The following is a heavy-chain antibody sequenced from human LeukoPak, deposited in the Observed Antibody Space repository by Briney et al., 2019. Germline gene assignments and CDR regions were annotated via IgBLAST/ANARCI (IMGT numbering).Heavy chain of an antibody. CDR3: AGGLHYYDSSGYFPAGYYGMDV. CDR2: IYYSGIT. J-gene: IGHJ6*02. Sequence: SETLSLTCTVSGGSISSSSYYWGWIRQPPGKGLDWIATIYYSGITHYNPSLKSRGTISVETSKNQFSLKVTSVTAADTATYFCAGGLHYYDSSGYFPAGYYGMDVWGQGTTVSVSS. CDR1: GGSISSSSYY. V-gene: IGHV4-39*01. D-gene: IGHD3-22*01.